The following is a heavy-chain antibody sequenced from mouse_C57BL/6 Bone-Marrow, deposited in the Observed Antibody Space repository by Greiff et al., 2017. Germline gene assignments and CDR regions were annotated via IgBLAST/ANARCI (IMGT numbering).Heavy chain of an antibody. Sequence: VQLKESGAELVRPGASVKLSCTASGFNIQDDYIHWVKQRPEQGLAWIGWIDPEIGDTEYASKFQGKATITSDTSSNTAYLQLSSLTSEDTAVYYCSSFDGNYFDFWGQGTPLTVAS. D-gene: IGHD2-3*01. CDR2: IDPEIGDT. CDR1: GFNIQDDY. J-gene: IGHJ2*01. V-gene: IGHV14-4*01. CDR3: SSFDGNYFDF.